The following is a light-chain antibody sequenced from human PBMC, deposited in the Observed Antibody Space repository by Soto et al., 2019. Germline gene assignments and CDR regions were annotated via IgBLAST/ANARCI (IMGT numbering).Light chain of an antibody. CDR1: ISDVGGYNY. CDR3: ISYTSAGTLV. Sequence: QSALTQPASVSGSPGQSITISCTGTISDVGGYNYVSWYQQHPGKAPKFMIYEVSNRPSGVSSRFSGSKSGNTASLTISGLQAEDEADYYCISYTSAGTLVFGGGTKLTVL. J-gene: IGLJ2*01. V-gene: IGLV2-14*01. CDR2: EVS.